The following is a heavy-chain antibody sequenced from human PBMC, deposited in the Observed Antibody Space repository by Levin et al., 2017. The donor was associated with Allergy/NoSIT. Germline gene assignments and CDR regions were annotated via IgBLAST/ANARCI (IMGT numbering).Heavy chain of an antibody. J-gene: IGHJ4*02. CDR1: GFSFSNHG. CDR2: ISFDGNTK. D-gene: IGHD2-15*01. CDR3: AKETGYWSGGTCPGWKSYFAN. V-gene: IGHV3-30*18. Sequence: PGGSLRLSCAASGFSFSNHGMHWVRQAPGKGLEWVAVISFDGNTKYYADSVKGRFTISRDNSKNTLYLQMNSLRAEDTAVYYCAKETGYWSGGTCPGWKSYFANWGQGTLVTVSS.